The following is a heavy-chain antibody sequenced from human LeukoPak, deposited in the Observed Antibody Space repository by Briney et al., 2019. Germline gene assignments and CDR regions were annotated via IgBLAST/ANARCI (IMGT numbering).Heavy chain of an antibody. J-gene: IGHJ4*02. CDR3: AGRGYCSSTSCYTLLKSYYFDY. Sequence: SVKVSCKASGGTFSSYAISWVRQAPGQGLEWMGGIIPIFGTANYAQKFQGRVTITADESTSTAYMELSSLRSEDTAVYYCAGRGYCSSTSCYTLLKSYYFDYWGQGTLVTVSS. V-gene: IGHV1-69*01. CDR1: GGTFSSYA. D-gene: IGHD2-2*02. CDR2: IIPIFGTA.